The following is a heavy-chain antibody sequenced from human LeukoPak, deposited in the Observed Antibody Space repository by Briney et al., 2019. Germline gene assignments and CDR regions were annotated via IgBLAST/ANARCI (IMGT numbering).Heavy chain of an antibody. CDR3: ARVHCSSTSCYDAFDI. CDR2: IDPSGGST. V-gene: IGHV1-46*01. J-gene: IGHJ3*02. Sequence: ASVKVSCKASGYTFTSYYMHWVRQAPGQGLEWMGIIDPSGGSTSYAQKFQGRVTMTRDTSTSTVYMELSSLRSEDTAVYYCARVHCSSTSCYDAFDIWAKGQWSPSLQ. D-gene: IGHD2-2*01. CDR1: GYTFTSYY.